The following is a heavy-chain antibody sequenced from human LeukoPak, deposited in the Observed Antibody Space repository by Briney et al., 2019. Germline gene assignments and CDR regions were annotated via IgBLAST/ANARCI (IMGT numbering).Heavy chain of an antibody. D-gene: IGHD2-2*02. Sequence: PSQTLSLTCTVSGGSISSGDYFWSWIRQPPGKGLEWIGYMHYSGSTYYNASLKSRVTISVDTSKNQFSLKLSSVTAADTAVYYCARGGGLYCSSTSCYTPLRYWGQGTLVTVSS. V-gene: IGHV4-30-4*08. J-gene: IGHJ4*02. CDR2: MHYSGST. CDR3: ARGGGLYCSSTSCYTPLRY. CDR1: GGSISSGDYF.